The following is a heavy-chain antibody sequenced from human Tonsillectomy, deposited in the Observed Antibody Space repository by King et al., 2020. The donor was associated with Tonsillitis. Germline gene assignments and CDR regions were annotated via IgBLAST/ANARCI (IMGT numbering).Heavy chain of an antibody. J-gene: IGHJ4*02. CDR1: GFTFGDYS. V-gene: IGHV3-49*04. Sequence: VQLVESGGDLVQPGRSLRLSCTASGFTFGDYSMSWVRQAPGQGLEWVGFIRSNGYGGTTEYAASVKGRFTISRDDSKSIAYLQVNSLKSEDTAVYYCTRNKGSSGWYEDLFDYWGQGTLVTVSS. D-gene: IGHD6-19*01. CDR2: IRSNGYGGTT. CDR3: TRNKGSSGWYEDLFDY.